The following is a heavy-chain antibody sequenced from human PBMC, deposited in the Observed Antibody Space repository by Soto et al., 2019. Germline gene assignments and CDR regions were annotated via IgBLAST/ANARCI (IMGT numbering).Heavy chain of an antibody. Sequence: QVQLVQSGAEVKKPGASVKVSCKASGYTFTGYYMHWVRQAPGQGLEWMGWINPNSGGTNYAQKCQGRVTMTRDTSISTAYMELSRLRSDDTAVYYWAREEMIVVGYGMDVWGQGTTVTVSS. J-gene: IGHJ6*02. V-gene: IGHV1-2*02. CDR2: INPNSGGT. D-gene: IGHD3-22*01. CDR1: GYTFTGYY. CDR3: AREEMIVVGYGMDV.